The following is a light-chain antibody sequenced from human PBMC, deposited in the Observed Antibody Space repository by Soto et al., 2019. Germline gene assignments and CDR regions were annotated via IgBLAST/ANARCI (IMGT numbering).Light chain of an antibody. Sequence: QSVLTQPPSASGTPGQRVTISCSGSSSNIGDNTVNWYQQLPGTAPKLLIFRNNQRPSGVPDRFSGSKSGTSASLAISGLQSEDEADYYCAAWDDRLKGYVFGTGTKLTV. V-gene: IGLV1-44*01. CDR3: AAWDDRLKGYV. CDR2: RNN. J-gene: IGLJ1*01. CDR1: SSNIGDNT.